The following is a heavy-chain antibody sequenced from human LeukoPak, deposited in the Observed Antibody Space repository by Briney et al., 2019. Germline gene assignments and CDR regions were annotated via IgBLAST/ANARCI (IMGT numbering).Heavy chain of an antibody. J-gene: IGHJ4*02. CDR3: ARDEGYTYGHPLDY. D-gene: IGHD5-18*01. V-gene: IGHV3-33*01. Sequence: PGGSLRLSCAASRFTFSNYVMHWVRQAPGKGLEWVALIWSDGSNKYYADSVKGRFTISRDNSKNTLYLRMNSLRAEDTSVYFCARDEGYTYGHPLDYWGQGTLVTVSS. CDR2: IWSDGSNK. CDR1: RFTFSNYV.